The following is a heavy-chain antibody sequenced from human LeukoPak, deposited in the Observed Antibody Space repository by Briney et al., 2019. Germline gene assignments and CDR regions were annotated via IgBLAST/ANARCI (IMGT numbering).Heavy chain of an antibody. V-gene: IGHV1-2*02. CDR2: INPNSGGT. Sequence: ASVKVSCKASGYTFTGYYMHWVRQAPGQGLEWMGWINPNSGGTNYAQKFQGRVTMTRDTSISTAYMELSRLRPDDTAVYYCARVSTDDSRVDYYGMDVWGQGTTVTVSS. CDR3: ARVSTDDSRVDYYGMDV. D-gene: IGHD3-3*01. J-gene: IGHJ6*02. CDR1: GYTFTGYY.